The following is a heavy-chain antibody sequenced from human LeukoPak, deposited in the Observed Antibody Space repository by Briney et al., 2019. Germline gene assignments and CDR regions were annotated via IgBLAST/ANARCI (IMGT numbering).Heavy chain of an antibody. D-gene: IGHD5-18*01. CDR3: AREGYSYGH. CDR1: GYTFTSYN. CDR2: INPSGGRT. V-gene: IGHV1-46*01. J-gene: IGHJ4*02. Sequence: GASVKVTCKASGYTFTSYNMHWVRQAPGQGQEWKGIINPSGGRTSNAQKFQVRVTMTMDTSTSTVYMELSSLRSEDTAVYYCAREGYSYGHWGQGTLVTVSS.